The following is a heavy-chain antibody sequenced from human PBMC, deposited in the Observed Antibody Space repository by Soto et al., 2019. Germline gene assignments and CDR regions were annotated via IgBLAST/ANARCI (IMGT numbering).Heavy chain of an antibody. Sequence: PGGSLRLSCAASGFTFSSYAMSWVRQAPGKGLEWVSAISGSGGSTYYADSVKGRFTISRDNSKNTLYLQMNSLRAEDTAVYYCANNQPTPYCSSTSCYAYYYYGMDVWGQGTTVTVSS. CDR1: GFTFSSYA. D-gene: IGHD2-2*01. CDR3: ANNQPTPYCSSTSCYAYYYYGMDV. CDR2: ISGSGGST. V-gene: IGHV3-23*01. J-gene: IGHJ6*02.